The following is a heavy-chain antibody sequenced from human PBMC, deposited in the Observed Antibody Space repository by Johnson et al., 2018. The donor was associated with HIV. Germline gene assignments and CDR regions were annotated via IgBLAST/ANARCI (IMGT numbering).Heavy chain of an antibody. J-gene: IGHJ3*01. CDR1: GFTFSSYW. CDR3: AKGRGYDYDALDF. Sequence: VQLVESGGGLVQPGGSLRLSCAASGFTFSSYWMSWVRQAPGKGLEWVANIKQDGSERYFVDSVKGRFSISRDKSKDTLYLQMSSLRAEDTAVYYCAKGRGYDYDALDFWGQGTMVTVSS. D-gene: IGHD5-12*01. V-gene: IGHV3-7*05. CDR2: IKQDGSER.